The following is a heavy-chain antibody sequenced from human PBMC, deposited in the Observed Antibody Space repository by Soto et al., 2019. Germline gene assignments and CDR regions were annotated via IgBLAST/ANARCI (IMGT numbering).Heavy chain of an antibody. D-gene: IGHD7-27*01. Sequence: SGPTLVNPTQTLTLTCTFSGFSLSTSGMCVSWIRQPPGKALEWLARIDWDDDKYYSTSLKTRLTISKDTSKNQVVLTMTNMDPVDTATYYCAHSQTNWGSGDYFDYWGQGTLVTVSS. CDR1: GFSLSTSGMC. CDR3: AHSQTNWGSGDYFDY. CDR2: IDWDDDK. V-gene: IGHV2-70*12. J-gene: IGHJ4*02.